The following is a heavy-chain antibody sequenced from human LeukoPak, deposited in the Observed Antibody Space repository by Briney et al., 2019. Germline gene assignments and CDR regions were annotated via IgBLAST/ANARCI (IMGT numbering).Heavy chain of an antibody. V-gene: IGHV3-30-3*01. CDR3: AREPQGSYNQFDY. CDR2: ISYDGSNK. CDR1: GFTFSSYA. J-gene: IGHJ4*02. D-gene: IGHD5-24*01. Sequence: GRSLRLSCAASGFTFSSYAMHWVRQAPGKGLEWVAVISYDGSNKYYADSVKGRFTISRDNSKNTLYLQMNSLRAEDTAVYYCAREPQGSYNQFDYWGQGTLVTVSS.